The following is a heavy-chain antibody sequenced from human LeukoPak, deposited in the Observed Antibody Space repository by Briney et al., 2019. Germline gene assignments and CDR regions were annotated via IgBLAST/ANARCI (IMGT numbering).Heavy chain of an antibody. CDR3: AKDDDGHHHGVDY. Sequence: TGGSLRLSCAASGFTVSSYAMTWVRQAPGKGLEWVSAIGYSAGDTYYADSVKGRFTISRDNSMNTLYLQMSSLRADDTALYYCAKDDDGHHHGVDYWGQGTLVTVSS. CDR2: IGYSAGDT. J-gene: IGHJ4*02. V-gene: IGHV3-23*01. CDR1: GFTVSSYA. D-gene: IGHD4-17*01.